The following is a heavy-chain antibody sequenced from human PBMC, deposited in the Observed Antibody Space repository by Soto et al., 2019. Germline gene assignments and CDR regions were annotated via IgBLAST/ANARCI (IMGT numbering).Heavy chain of an antibody. Sequence: GGSLRLSCVASGFPFSNYAMTWVRQAPGKGLEWVSALSGSGVSTYYADSVMGRFTISRDNSKNTVYLQMNSLRAEDTAVYYCAKIGSRFFYDSTGYYPFDYWGQGTLVTSPQ. D-gene: IGHD3-22*01. V-gene: IGHV3-23*01. J-gene: IGHJ4*02. CDR3: AKIGSRFFYDSTGYYPFDY. CDR2: LSGSGVST. CDR1: GFPFSNYA.